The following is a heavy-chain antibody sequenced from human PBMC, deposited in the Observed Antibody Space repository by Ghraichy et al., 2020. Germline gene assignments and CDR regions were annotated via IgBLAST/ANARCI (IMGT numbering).Heavy chain of an antibody. CDR2: INHSGRT. V-gene: IGHV4-34*01. D-gene: IGHD3-9*01. CDR3: ARVLTTGYYGFDY. Sequence: SETLSLTCAVYGGSFSGYWSWIRQTPGKGLEWIGEINHSGRTNYNPSLKRRVTISVDTSKSQFSLNLRSLTAADTSVYYCARVLTTGYYGFDYWGQGTLVTASS. CDR1: GGSFSGY. J-gene: IGHJ4*02.